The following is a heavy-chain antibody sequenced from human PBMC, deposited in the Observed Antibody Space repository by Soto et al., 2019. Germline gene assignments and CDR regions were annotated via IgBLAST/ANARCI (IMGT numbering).Heavy chain of an antibody. D-gene: IGHD1-26*01. V-gene: IGHV3-48*02. CDR3: AREDILGARSFDY. CDR2: ICSRSLTL. CDR1: GFTFSSYS. Sequence: GGSLRLSCAASGFTFSSYSMNWVRQAPGKGLEWIAYICSRSLTLYYADSVKGRFTISRDNADNSLYLQMNSLRDENTAVYYCAREDILGARSFDYWGQGTLVTVSS. J-gene: IGHJ4*02.